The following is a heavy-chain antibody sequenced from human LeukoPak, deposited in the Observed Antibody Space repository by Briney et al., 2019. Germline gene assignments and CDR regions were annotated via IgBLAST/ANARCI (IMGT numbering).Heavy chain of an antibody. CDR2: ISHSGATT. Sequence: GGSLRLSCAASGFSVSNNDMSWVRQAPGKGLEWVSAISHSGATTYYADSVKGRFTISRDNSKNTLYLQMNSLRAEDTAVYYCAKSVAPYCSGGSCFDAFDIWGQGTMVTVSS. D-gene: IGHD2-15*01. V-gene: IGHV3-23*01. J-gene: IGHJ3*02. CDR3: AKSVAPYCSGGSCFDAFDI. CDR1: GFSVSNND.